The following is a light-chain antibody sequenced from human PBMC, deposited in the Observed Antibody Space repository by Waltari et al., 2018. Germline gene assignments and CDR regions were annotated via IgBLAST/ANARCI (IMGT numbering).Light chain of an antibody. CDR2: DAS. CDR1: QDISNY. J-gene: IGKJ4*01. CDR3: QQYDNLPRALT. V-gene: IGKV1-33*01. Sequence: DIQMTQSPSSLSASVGDRVTITCQASQDISNYLNWYQQKPGKAPKLLIYDASNLETGVPSRFSGSGSGTDFTFTISSLQPEDIATXYCQQYDNLPRALTFGGGTKVEIK.